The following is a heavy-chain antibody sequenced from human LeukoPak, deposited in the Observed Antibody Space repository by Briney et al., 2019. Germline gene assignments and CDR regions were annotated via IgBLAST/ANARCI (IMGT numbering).Heavy chain of an antibody. Sequence: SETLSLTCTVSGGSISTYYWSWIRQPPGKVLAFIAYIYRSGIINYNPSLQIRVTMSVDTSENRFSLNLSSMTAADTAVYYCARRQTFADSTAWYDTFDIWGHGTMVTVSS. CDR3: ARRQTFADSTAWYDTFDI. V-gene: IGHV4-59*08. CDR2: IYRSGII. D-gene: IGHD6-19*01. CDR1: GGSISTYY. J-gene: IGHJ3*02.